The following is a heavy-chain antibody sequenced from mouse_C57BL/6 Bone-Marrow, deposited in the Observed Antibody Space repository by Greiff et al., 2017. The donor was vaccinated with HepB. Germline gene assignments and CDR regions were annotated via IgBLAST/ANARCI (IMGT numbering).Heavy chain of an antibody. CDR2: IYPGDGDT. V-gene: IGHV1-80*01. CDR1: GYAFSSYW. D-gene: IGHD1-1*01. Sequence: VQLQQSGAELVKPGASVKISCKASGYAFSSYWMNWVKQRPGKGLEWIGQIYPGDGDTNYNGKFKGKATLTADKSSSTAYRQLSSLTAEDSAVYCCARDYYGSSYVAMDYWGQGTSVTVSS. CDR3: ARDYYGSSYVAMDY. J-gene: IGHJ4*01.